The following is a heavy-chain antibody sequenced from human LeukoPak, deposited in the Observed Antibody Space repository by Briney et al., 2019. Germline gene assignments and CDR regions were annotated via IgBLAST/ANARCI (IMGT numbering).Heavy chain of an antibody. D-gene: IGHD1-26*01. J-gene: IGHJ4*02. Sequence: GGSLRLSCAASGFTFSSYSMNWVRQAPGKGLERVSHITASGTAMFYADSVKGRFTISRDNAKNSLYLQMNSLRDEDTAVYYCASSGSYRFDYWGQGTLVTVSS. V-gene: IGHV3-48*02. CDR2: ITASGTAM. CDR1: GFTFSSYS. CDR3: ASSGSYRFDY.